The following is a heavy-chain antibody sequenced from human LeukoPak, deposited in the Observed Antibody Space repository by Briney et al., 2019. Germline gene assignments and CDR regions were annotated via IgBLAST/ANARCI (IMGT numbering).Heavy chain of an antibody. CDR2: ITGHADKT. CDR3: ATRSCSDHNCSYFAH. V-gene: IGHV3-23*01. CDR1: GFTFGDFV. Sequence: PGGSLRLSCAASGFTFGDFVMNWVRQAPGKGLEWVSSITGHADKTYYADSVKGRFTISRDNSKNSLYLQMDSLRADDTALEFGATRSCSDHNCSYFAHWGHGALVTVSS. D-gene: IGHD1-20*01. J-gene: IGHJ4*03.